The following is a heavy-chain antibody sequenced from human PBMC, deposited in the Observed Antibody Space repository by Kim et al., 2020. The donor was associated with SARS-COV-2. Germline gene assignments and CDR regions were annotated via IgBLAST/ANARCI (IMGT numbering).Heavy chain of an antibody. J-gene: IGHJ4*02. CDR3: ASSMVRYYFDY. V-gene: IGHV4-34*01. D-gene: IGHD3-10*01. Sequence: SETLSLTCAVYGGSFSGYYWSWIRQPPGKGLEWIGEINHSGSTNYNPSLKSRVTISVDTSKNQFSLKLSSVTAADTAVYYCASSMVRYYFDYCGQGTLVT. CDR1: GGSFSGYY. CDR2: INHSGST.